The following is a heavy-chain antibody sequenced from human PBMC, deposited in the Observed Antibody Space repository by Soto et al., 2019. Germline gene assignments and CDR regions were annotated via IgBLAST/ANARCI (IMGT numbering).Heavy chain of an antibody. CDR2: VYDNGRP. Sequence: PSETLSLTCTISGGSISVYYWSWIRQSPGQGLEWIGYVYDNGRPYYSPSLKSRVTISADTSKNQISLKLTSATAADAAVYYCVRGVGSSPPRYWGRGTLVTVSS. D-gene: IGHD3-9*01. CDR1: GGSISVYY. J-gene: IGHJ4*02. V-gene: IGHV4-59*01. CDR3: VRGVGSSPPRY.